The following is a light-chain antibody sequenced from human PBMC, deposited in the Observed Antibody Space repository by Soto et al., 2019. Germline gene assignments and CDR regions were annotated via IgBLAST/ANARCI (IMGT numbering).Light chain of an antibody. V-gene: IGLV1-44*01. CDR2: KDD. CDR1: SSNIERNP. J-gene: IGLJ2*01. Sequence: QSVLTQPPSASGTPGQRVTISCSGSSSNIERNPVNWYQHRPGTAPKLLIYKDDQRPSGVPDRISGSKSGTSASLAISGLQSEDEADYYCAAWDDSPHGHVVFGGGTKLTVL. CDR3: AAWDDSPHGHVV.